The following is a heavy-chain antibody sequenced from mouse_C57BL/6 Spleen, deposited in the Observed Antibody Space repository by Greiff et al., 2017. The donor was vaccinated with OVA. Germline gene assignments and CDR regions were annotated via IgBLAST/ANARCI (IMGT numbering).Heavy chain of an antibody. CDR3: AREYSNGKAMDY. V-gene: IGHV1-69*01. Sequence: QVQLQQPGAELVMPGASVKLSCKASGYTFTSYWMHWVKQRPGQGLEWIGEIDPSDSYTNYNQKFKGKSTLTVDKSSSTAYMQLSSLTSEDSAVYSCAREYSNGKAMDYWGQGTSVTVSS. D-gene: IGHD2-5*01. CDR2: IDPSDSYT. CDR1: GYTFTSYW. J-gene: IGHJ4*01.